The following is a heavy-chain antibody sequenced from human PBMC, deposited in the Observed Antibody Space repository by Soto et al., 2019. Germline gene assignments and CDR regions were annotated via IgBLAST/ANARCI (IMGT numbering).Heavy chain of an antibody. J-gene: IGHJ3*02. V-gene: IGHV2-5*02. CDR3: ARNTIFGVLYAFDI. Sequence: QITLKESGPTLVKPTQTLTLTCTFSGFSLSTSGAGVGWIRQPPGKALEWLALIYWDDDKRYSPSLKSRLTITKDTSKKQVVLTMTNMDPVDTATYYCARNTIFGVLYAFDIWGQGTMVTVSS. D-gene: IGHD3-3*01. CDR2: IYWDDDK. CDR1: GFSLSTSGAG.